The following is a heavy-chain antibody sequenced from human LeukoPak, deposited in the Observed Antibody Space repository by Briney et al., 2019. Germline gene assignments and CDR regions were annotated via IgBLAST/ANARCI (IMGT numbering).Heavy chain of an antibody. V-gene: IGHV1-18*01. CDR2: ISAYNGNT. D-gene: IGHD6-19*01. Sequence: ASVKVSCKASGYTFTRFGINWLRQAPGQGLEWMGWISAYNGNTNYAQKFQGRVTMTTDTSTSTVYMELRSLRSDDTAVYYCARDPGSFLSSSGWLNWFDPWGQGTLVIVSS. CDR3: ARDPGSFLSSSGWLNWFDP. CDR1: GYTFTRFG. J-gene: IGHJ5*02.